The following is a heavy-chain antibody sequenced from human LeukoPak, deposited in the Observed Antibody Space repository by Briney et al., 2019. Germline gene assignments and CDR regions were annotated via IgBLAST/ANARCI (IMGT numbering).Heavy chain of an antibody. CDR3: ARGDGYGYNWFDS. CDR2: IYYSGST. J-gene: IGHJ5*01. V-gene: IGHV4-59*01. D-gene: IGHD5-24*01. CDR1: GGSISSYY. Sequence: SETLSLTCTVSGGSISSYYWSWIRQPPGKGLEWIGYIYYSGSTNYNPSLKSRVTISVDTSKNQFSLKLSSVTAEDTAVYYCARGDGYGYNWFDSWGQGTLVTVSS.